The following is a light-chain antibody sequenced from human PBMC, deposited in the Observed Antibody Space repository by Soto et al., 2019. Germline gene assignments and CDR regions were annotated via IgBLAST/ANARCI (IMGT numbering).Light chain of an antibody. CDR2: DAS. J-gene: IGKJ5*01. CDR3: QQRSNWPIT. CDR1: QSVSSY. Sequence: EIVLTQSPATLSLSPGERATLSCRASQSVSSYLAWYQQKPGQAPRLLIYDASNRATGIPARFSGSGSGTDFTLTISSLETQDFAVYYCQQRSNWPITFGQGTRLEI. V-gene: IGKV3-11*01.